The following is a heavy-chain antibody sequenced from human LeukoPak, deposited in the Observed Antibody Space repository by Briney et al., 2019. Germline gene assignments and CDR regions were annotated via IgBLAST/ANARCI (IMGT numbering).Heavy chain of an antibody. D-gene: IGHD6-6*01. V-gene: IGHV1-46*01. CDR1: GYTFTSYY. Sequence: GASVKVSCKASGYTFTSYYMHWVRQAPGQGLEWMGIINPSGGNTDYAQKLQGRVTMTTDTSTSTAYMELRSLRSDDTAVYYCARDQGGAARQDFYYYYYGMDVWGQGTLVTVSS. J-gene: IGHJ6*02. CDR3: ARDQGGAARQDFYYYYYGMDV. CDR2: INPSGGNT.